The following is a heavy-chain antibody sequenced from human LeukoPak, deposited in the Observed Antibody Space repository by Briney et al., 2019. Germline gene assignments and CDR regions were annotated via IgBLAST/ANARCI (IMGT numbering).Heavy chain of an antibody. CDR3: ARGSPPQIQLWFRWFDP. D-gene: IGHD5-18*01. V-gene: IGHV4-34*01. Sequence: SETLSLTCAVYGGSFSGYYWSWIRQPPGKGLEWIGEINHSGSTNYNPSPKSRVTISVDTSKNQFSLKLSSVTAADTAVYYCARGSPPQIQLWFRWFDPWGQGTLVTVSS. J-gene: IGHJ5*02. CDR2: INHSGST. CDR1: GGSFSGYY.